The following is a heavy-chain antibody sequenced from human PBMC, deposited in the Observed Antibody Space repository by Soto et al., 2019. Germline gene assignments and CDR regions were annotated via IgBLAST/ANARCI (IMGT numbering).Heavy chain of an antibody. Sequence: GGSLRLSCAASGFTFSTCGMHWVRQAPGKGLVWVSFITYDGTNKNYADSVKGRFTISRDNAKNTLYLQMNSLRAEDTAVYYCVRTSLVVAAATREDYWGQGTLVTVSS. CDR1: GFTFSTCG. CDR3: VRTSLVVAAATREDY. D-gene: IGHD2-15*01. V-gene: IGHV3-30*03. J-gene: IGHJ4*02. CDR2: ITYDGTNK.